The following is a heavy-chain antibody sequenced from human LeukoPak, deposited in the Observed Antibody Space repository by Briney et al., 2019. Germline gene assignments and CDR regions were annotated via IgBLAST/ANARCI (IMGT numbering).Heavy chain of an antibody. V-gene: IGHV4-59*01. CDR3: ARVPCSSTSCYHYYYYMDV. Sequence: SETLSLTCTASGGSISSYYWSWIRQPPGKGLEWIWYIYYSGSSNYNPSLKSRVTISVDTSKNQFSLKLSSVTAADTAVYYCARVPCSSTSCYHYYYYMDVWGKGTTVTVSS. J-gene: IGHJ6*03. CDR1: GGSISSYY. CDR2: IYYSGSS. D-gene: IGHD2-2*01.